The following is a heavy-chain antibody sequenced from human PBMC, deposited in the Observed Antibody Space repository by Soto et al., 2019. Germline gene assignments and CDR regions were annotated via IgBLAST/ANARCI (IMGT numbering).Heavy chain of an antibody. V-gene: IGHV3-23*01. Sequence: GGSLILSCAASGFTFSSYAMSWVRQAPGKGLEWVSAISGSGGSTYYADSVKGRFTISRDNSKNTLYLQMNSLRAEDTAVYYCVRRGGGRAAAGTAYYFDYWGQGTLVTVSS. CDR1: GFTFSSYA. J-gene: IGHJ4*02. D-gene: IGHD6-13*01. CDR3: VRRGGGRAAAGTAYYFDY. CDR2: ISGSGGST.